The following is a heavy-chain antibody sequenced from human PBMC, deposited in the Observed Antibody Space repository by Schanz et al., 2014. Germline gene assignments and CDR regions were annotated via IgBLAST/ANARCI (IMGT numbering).Heavy chain of an antibody. CDR3: AKGRFGELSAFDI. CDR1: GFTFTNYA. Sequence: EVQLLESGGGLVQPGGSLRLSCAASGFTFTNYAMSWVRQAPGKGLEWVSLISDSGDTAYYADSVKGRFTISRDNSKNTLYLQMNSLRAEDTAVYHCAKGRFGELSAFDIWGQGTMVTVSS. J-gene: IGHJ3*02. D-gene: IGHD3-10*01. CDR2: ISDSGDTA. V-gene: IGHV3-23*01.